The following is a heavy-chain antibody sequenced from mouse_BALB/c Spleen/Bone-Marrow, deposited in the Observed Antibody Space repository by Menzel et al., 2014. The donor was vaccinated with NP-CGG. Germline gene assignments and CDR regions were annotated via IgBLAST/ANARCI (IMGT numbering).Heavy chain of an antibody. CDR1: GYTFDYYT. Sequence: VQLQESGAELARPGASVKMSRKASGYTFDYYTVQWVKQRPGQGLEWIGYINPSSGYTNYNQKFKDKATLTADKSSSTAYMQLSSLTSEDSAVYYCAREVYGSWFAYWGQGTLVTVSA. D-gene: IGHD2-2*01. V-gene: IGHV1-4*01. CDR3: AREVYGSWFAY. J-gene: IGHJ3*01. CDR2: INPSSGYT.